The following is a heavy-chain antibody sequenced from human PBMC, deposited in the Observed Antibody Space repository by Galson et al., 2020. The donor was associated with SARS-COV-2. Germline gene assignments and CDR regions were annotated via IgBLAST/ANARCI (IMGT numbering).Heavy chain of an antibody. CDR3: ARDGVLRYFDWTMWYYGLVG. Sequence: ASETLSLNCTVSGGSLSSGDYYWSWIRQPPGKGLEWIGYLYYRGSTYYTPSLKSRVTISVDTSKNQFSLKLSSVTAADTAVYYCARDGVLRYFDWTMWYYGLVGWCQCTAVTGSS. D-gene: IGHD3-9*01. J-gene: IGHJ6*02. CDR1: GGSLSSGDYY. V-gene: IGHV4-30-4*01. CDR2: LYYRGST.